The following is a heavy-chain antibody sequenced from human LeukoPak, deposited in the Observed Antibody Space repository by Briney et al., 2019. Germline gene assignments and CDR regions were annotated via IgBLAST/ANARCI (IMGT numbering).Heavy chain of an antibody. V-gene: IGHV3-30*04. CDR1: GFTYYA. CDR2: ISYDGSYR. D-gene: IGHD6-13*01. J-gene: IGHJ4*02. CDR3: AKDQEGGAGTGRFDY. Sequence: PGGSLRLSCVASGFTYYAMHWVCQAPGKVLEWVAVISYDGSYRYYADSVKGRFTISRDNSQNTFYLQMTSLRAEDTAVYYCAKDQEGGAGTGRFDYWGQGTLVTVSS.